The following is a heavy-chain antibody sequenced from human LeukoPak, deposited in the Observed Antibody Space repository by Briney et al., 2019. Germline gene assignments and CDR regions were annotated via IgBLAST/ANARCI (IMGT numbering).Heavy chain of an antibody. Sequence: SETLSLTCTVSGGSISSYYWSWIRQPPGKGLEWIGYIYYNGNTYYNPSLKSRVTISVDTSKKEFSLKLTSVTAADTAVYFCARSGYGYVINYFDYWGPGTLVTVS. CDR2: IYYNGNT. CDR3: ARSGYGYVINYFDY. V-gene: IGHV4-59*06. J-gene: IGHJ4*02. D-gene: IGHD5-12*01. CDR1: GGSISSYY.